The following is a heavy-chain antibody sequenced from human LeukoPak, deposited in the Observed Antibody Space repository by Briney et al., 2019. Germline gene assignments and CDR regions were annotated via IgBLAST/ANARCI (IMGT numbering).Heavy chain of an antibody. Sequence: GGSLRLSCAASGFTFSSFGMHWVRQAPGKGLEWVAGMWYDGSNKYYADSVKGRFTISRDNSKNTLYLQMNSLRAEDTAVYYCARDRPEKAAAGRCFDHWGQGTLVTVSS. CDR1: GFTFSSFG. V-gene: IGHV3-33*01. J-gene: IGHJ5*02. CDR3: ARDRPEKAAAGRCFDH. CDR2: MWYDGSNK. D-gene: IGHD6-13*01.